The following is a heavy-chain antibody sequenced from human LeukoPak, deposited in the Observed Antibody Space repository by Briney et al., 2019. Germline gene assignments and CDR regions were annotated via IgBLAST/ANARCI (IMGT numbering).Heavy chain of an antibody. CDR2: VYYSGST. V-gene: IGHV4-39*01. CDR3: ARLGYSSGGGAFDI. J-gene: IGHJ3*02. CDR1: GNSISTNNYY. Sequence: SETLSLTCTVSGNSISTNNYYWGWIRQPPGKGLEWIGSVYYSGSTYYNPSLKSRVTISVDTSKNQFSLKLSSVTAADTAVYYCARLGYSSGGGAFDIWGQGTMVTVSS. D-gene: IGHD6-19*01.